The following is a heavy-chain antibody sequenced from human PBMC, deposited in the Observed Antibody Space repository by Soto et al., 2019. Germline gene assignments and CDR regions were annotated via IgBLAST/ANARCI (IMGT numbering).Heavy chain of an antibody. V-gene: IGHV4-59*01. CDR1: GGSISSYY. J-gene: IGHJ4*02. CDR3: ARGEERGAMPSGY. D-gene: IGHD3-16*01. CDR2: IYYSGST. Sequence: QVQLQESGPGLVKPSETLSLTCTVSGGSISSYYWSWIRQPPGKGLEWIGYIYYSGSTSYKPSLTGRVTISGDTAKKRFSLKLSSVTAAATAGYYCARGEERGAMPSGYWGQGTLVTVSS.